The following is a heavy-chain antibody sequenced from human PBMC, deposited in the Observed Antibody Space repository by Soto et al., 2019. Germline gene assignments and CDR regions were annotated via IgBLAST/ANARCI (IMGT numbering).Heavy chain of an antibody. D-gene: IGHD3-10*01. CDR3: ARGSKDSYPGSRIFDF. CDR2: ITGSGGST. V-gene: IGHV3-23*01. J-gene: IGHJ4*02. CDR1: GFTFSSFA. Sequence: EVQLLESGGGLVQPGGSLRLSCAASGFTFSSFAMSWVRQAPGKGLEWVSAITGSGGSTHYPDSVKGRFTISRDNSKKTLYLQMSSLSAVDSAVYFCARGSKDSYPGSRIFDFWGRGTLVTVSS.